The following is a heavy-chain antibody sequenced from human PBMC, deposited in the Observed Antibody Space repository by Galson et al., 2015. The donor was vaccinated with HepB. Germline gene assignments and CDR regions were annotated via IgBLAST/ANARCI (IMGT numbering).Heavy chain of an antibody. CDR1: GFTFTNYA. J-gene: IGHJ4*02. V-gene: IGHV3-30*18. Sequence: SLRLSCAASGFTFTNYAMHWVRQPPGKGLEWVSFVSHDGSQKIYADSVRGRFNISRDNSKNTLYLQMNSLAVEDTAYYYCAKPPSANSWYEDSWGRGALVTVSS. CDR3: AKPPSANSWYEDS. CDR2: VSHDGSQK. D-gene: IGHD6-13*01.